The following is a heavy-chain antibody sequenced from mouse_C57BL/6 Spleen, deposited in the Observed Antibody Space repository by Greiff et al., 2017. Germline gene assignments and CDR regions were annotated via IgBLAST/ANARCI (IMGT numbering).Heavy chain of an antibody. J-gene: IGHJ2*01. CDR3: ARRAYDYDDDEGY. D-gene: IGHD2-4*01. CDR2: INPGSGGT. CDR1: GYAFTNYL. V-gene: IGHV1-54*01. Sequence: VKLQESGAELVRPGTSVKVSCKASGYAFTNYLIEWVKQRPGQGLEWIGVINPGSGGTNYNEKFKGKATLTADKYSSTAYMQLSSLTSEDSAVYFCARRAYDYDDDEGYWGQGTTLTVSS.